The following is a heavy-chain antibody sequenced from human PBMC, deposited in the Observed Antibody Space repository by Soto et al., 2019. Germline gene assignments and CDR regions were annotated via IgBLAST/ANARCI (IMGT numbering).Heavy chain of an antibody. J-gene: IGHJ4*02. CDR1: GFTFSSYR. CDR3: ARDVPPRTSP. D-gene: IGHD1-1*01. Sequence: GGSLRLSCAASGFTFSSYRMNWVRQAPGKGLEWVSSISSSSSYIYYADSVKGRFTISRDNAKNSLYLQMNSLRAEDTAVYYCARDVPPRTSPRGQGTLVTVSS. CDR2: ISSSSSYI. V-gene: IGHV3-21*01.